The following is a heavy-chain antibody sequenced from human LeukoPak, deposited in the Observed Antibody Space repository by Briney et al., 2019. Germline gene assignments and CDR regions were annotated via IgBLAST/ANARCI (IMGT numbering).Heavy chain of an antibody. J-gene: IGHJ5*02. CDR1: GYTFTGHY. D-gene: IGHD3-22*01. V-gene: IGHV1-2*02. Sequence: ASVKVSCKASGYTFTGHYMHWVRQAPGQGLEWMGWINPNSGGTNYAQKFQGRVTMTRDTSISTAYMELSRLRSDDTAVYYCARDSGSSGYYLPTWGQGTLVTVSS. CDR2: INPNSGGT. CDR3: ARDSGSSGYYLPT.